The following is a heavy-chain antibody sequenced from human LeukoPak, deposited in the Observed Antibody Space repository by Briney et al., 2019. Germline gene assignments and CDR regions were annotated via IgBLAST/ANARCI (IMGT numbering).Heavy chain of an antibody. CDR3: ARPYYYDSRIDP. CDR2: INHSGST. CDR1: GGSFSGQY. D-gene: IGHD3-22*01. V-gene: IGHV4-34*01. Sequence: SETLSLTCAVYGGSFSGQYWNWIRQPPGKGLEWIGEINHSGSTKYNPSLKSRVTISVDTSKNQFSLKLSSVTAADTAVYYCARPYYYDSRIDPWGQGTLVTVSS. J-gene: IGHJ5*02.